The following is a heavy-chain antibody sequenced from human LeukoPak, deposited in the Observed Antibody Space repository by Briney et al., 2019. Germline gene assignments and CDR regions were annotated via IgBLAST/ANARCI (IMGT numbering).Heavy chain of an antibody. CDR1: GGTFSSYA. V-gene: IGHV1-69*05. CDR3: ARGSIAAAGVIGY. Sequence: SVKVSCKASGGTFSSYAISWVRQAPGQGLEWMGRIIPIFGTANYAQKFQGRVTITTDESTSTAYMELSSLRSEDTAVYYCARGSIAAAGVIGYWGQGTLVTVSS. D-gene: IGHD6-13*01. CDR2: IIPIFGTA. J-gene: IGHJ4*02.